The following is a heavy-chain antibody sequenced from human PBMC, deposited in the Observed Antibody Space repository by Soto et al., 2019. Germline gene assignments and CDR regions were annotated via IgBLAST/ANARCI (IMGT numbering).Heavy chain of an antibody. CDR2: MSHDGTNE. D-gene: IGHD3-10*01. V-gene: IGHV3-30*04. CDR3: ARDLRVTMIRGIMNNFDY. Sequence: SVKVSCAASGFIFSDSAMHWVRQAPGKGLEWVGVMSHDGTNEFYPDSVKGRFTISRDNSKNTLYLQLNSLRPADTAVYYCARDLRVTMIRGIMNNFDYWGQGTLVTVS. CDR1: GFIFSDSA. J-gene: IGHJ4*02.